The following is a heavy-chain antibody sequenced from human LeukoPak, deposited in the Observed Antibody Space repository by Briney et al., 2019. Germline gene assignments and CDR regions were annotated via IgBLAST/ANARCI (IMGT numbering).Heavy chain of an antibody. CDR3: AKDIGRVDTASTYMDV. D-gene: IGHD5-18*01. V-gene: IGHV3-30*02. CDR1: GFTFSSYG. Sequence: GGSLRLSCAASGFTFSSYGMHWVRQAPGKGLEWVAFIRYDGSNKYYADSVKGRFTISRDNSKNTLYLQMNSLRVEDTALYYCAKDIGRVDTASTYMDVWGKGTTVTISS. J-gene: IGHJ6*03. CDR2: IRYDGSNK.